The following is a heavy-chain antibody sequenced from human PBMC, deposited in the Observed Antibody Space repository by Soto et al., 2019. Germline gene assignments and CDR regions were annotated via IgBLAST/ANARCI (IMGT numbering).Heavy chain of an antibody. V-gene: IGHV4-39*01. J-gene: IGHJ4*02. CDR1: GGSISSSSYY. D-gene: IGHD1-1*01. CDR3: ACRTTGTWSPI. Sequence: TSETLSLTCTVSGGSISSSSYYWGWIRQPPGKGLEWIGSIYYTGSTSYNPSLKSRVTISVDTSKNQFSLKLSSVTTADTAVYYCACRTTGTWSPIWGQGTLVTVSS. CDR2: IYYTGST.